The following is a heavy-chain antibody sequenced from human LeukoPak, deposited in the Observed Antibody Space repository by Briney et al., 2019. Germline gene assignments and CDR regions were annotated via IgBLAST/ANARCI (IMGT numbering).Heavy chain of an antibody. J-gene: IGHJ4*02. Sequence: GASVKVSCKASGGTFSSYAISWVRQAPGQGLEWMGGIIPIFGTANYAQKFQGRVTITVDESTSTAYMELSSLRSEDMAVYYCARECPSGGFDYWGQGTLVTVSS. V-gene: IGHV1-69*13. CDR3: ARECPSGGFDY. CDR1: GGTFSSYA. CDR2: IIPIFGTA. D-gene: IGHD1-26*01.